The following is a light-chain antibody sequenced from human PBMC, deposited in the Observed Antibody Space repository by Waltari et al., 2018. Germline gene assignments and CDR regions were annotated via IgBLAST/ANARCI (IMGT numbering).Light chain of an antibody. CDR1: NIGTEF. CDR3: QVWDISRDHWL. J-gene: IGLJ2*01. V-gene: IGLV3-21*01. Sequence: SYDVTQAPSVSVSPGQTARITCGGDNIGTEFVNWHQQKPPHAPVLVIYTDGERPSVTPERFSGAKSGKTATLTICGGEAGDEADYYCQVWDISRDHWLFGGGTRLTVL. CDR2: TDG.